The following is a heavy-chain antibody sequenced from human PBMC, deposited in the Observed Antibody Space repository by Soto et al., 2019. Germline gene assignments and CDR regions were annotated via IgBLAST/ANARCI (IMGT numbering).Heavy chain of an antibody. CDR3: ARGRSIAAAGPEDDAFDI. CDR1: GFTFSSYD. CDR2: IGTAGDP. V-gene: IGHV3-13*05. Sequence: HPGGSLRLSCAASGFTFSSYDMHWVRQATGKVLEWVSAIGTAGDPYYPGSVKGRFTISRENAKNSLYLQMNSLRAGDTAVYYCARGRSIAAAGPEDDAFDIWGQGTMVTVSS. D-gene: IGHD6-13*01. J-gene: IGHJ3*02.